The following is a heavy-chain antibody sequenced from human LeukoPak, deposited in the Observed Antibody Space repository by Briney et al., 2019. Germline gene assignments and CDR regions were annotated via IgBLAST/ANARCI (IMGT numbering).Heavy chain of an antibody. Sequence: PSETLSLTCTVSGGSLSSYYWSWIRQPPGKGLEWIGYIYYSGSTNYNPSLKSRVTISVDTSKNQFSLKLSSVTAADTAVYYCARGTGYCSGGSCYSGLPTDAFDIWGQGTMVTVSS. CDR1: GGSLSSYY. J-gene: IGHJ3*02. CDR3: ARGTGYCSGGSCYSGLPTDAFDI. D-gene: IGHD2-15*01. V-gene: IGHV4-59*08. CDR2: IYYSGST.